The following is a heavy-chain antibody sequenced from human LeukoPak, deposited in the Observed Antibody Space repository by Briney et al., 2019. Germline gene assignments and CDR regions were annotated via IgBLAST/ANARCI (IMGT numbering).Heavy chain of an antibody. CDR2: IYYSGST. CDR3: ARVNRYYYDSSGYSDAFDI. V-gene: IGHV4-30-4*02. J-gene: IGHJ3*02. Sequence: SDTLSLTCAVYGGSFSGYYWSWIRQPPGKGLEWIGYIYYSGSTYYNPSLKSRVTISVDTSKNQFSLKLSSVTAADTAVYYCARVNRYYYDSSGYSDAFDIWGQGTMVTVSS. D-gene: IGHD3-22*01. CDR1: GGSFSGYY.